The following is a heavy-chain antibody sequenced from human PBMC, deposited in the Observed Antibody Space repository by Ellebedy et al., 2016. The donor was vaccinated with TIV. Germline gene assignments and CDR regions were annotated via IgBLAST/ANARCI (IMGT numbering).Heavy chain of an antibody. CDR2: IYTSGST. CDR3: ARGPIAAAGTKAGFDP. CDR1: GGSISSYY. J-gene: IGHJ5*02. Sequence: SETLSLTXTVSGGSISSYYWSWIRQPAGKGLEWIGRIYTSGSTNYNPSLKSRVTMSVDTSKNQFSLKLSSVTAAATAVYYCARGPIAAAGTKAGFDPWGQGTLVTVSS. V-gene: IGHV4-4*07. D-gene: IGHD6-13*01.